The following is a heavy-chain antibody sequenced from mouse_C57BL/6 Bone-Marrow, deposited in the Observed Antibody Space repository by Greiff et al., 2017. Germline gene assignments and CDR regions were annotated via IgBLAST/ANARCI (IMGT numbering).Heavy chain of an antibody. V-gene: IGHV1-64*01. CDR1: GYTFTSYW. Sequence: VQLQQSGAELVKPGASVKLSCKASGYTFTSYWMHWVKQRPGQGLEWIGMIHPNSGSTNYNEKFKSKATLTVAKSSSTAYMQHSSLTSEDSAVYACARATMGSDDYDDGYYYAMDYWGQGTSVTVSS. CDR2: IHPNSGST. D-gene: IGHD2-4*01. CDR3: ARATMGSDDYDDGYYYAMDY. J-gene: IGHJ4*01.